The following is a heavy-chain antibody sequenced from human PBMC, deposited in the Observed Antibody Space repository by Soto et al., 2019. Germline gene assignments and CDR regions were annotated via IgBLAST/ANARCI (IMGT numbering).Heavy chain of an antibody. J-gene: IGHJ4*02. CDR2: ISAYTGNT. V-gene: IGHV1-18*04. Sequence: QVQLVQSGAEVKKPGASVKVSCKASGYTFTSYGISWVRQAPGQGLEWMGWISAYTGNTNYAQKLQGRVTMTTDTSTSTAYMELRSRRSDDTAVYYCARDRLSEQWPTPLDYWGQGTLVTVSS. CDR1: GYTFTSYG. CDR3: ARDRLSEQWPTPLDY. D-gene: IGHD6-19*01.